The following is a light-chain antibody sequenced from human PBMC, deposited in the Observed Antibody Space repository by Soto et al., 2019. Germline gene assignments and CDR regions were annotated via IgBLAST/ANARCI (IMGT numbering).Light chain of an antibody. CDR2: DAS. Sequence: EVVLTQSPATVSLSPGERAALSCRASQSVSTYLAWYQQKPGQAPRLLIYDASNRATGIPDRFSGSGSGTDFTLTISRLEPEDFAVYYCQQYGSSGTFGQGTKVDIK. CDR3: QQYGSSGT. CDR1: QSVSTY. J-gene: IGKJ1*01. V-gene: IGKV3-20*01.